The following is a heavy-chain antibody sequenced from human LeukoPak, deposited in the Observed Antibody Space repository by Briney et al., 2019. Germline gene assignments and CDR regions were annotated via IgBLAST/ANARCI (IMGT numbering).Heavy chain of an antibody. CDR3: AKDPPEDSRGRYGYFQH. CDR2: IRYDGSNK. D-gene: IGHD6-19*01. V-gene: IGHV3-30*02. CDR1: GFTFSNYG. Sequence: GGSLRLSCAASGFTFSNYGMHWVRQAPGKGLEWVAFIRYDGSNKYNADSVKGRFTISRDNSKNTLYLQMNSLRAEDTAVYYCAKDPPEDSRGRYGYFQHWGQGTLVTVSS. J-gene: IGHJ1*01.